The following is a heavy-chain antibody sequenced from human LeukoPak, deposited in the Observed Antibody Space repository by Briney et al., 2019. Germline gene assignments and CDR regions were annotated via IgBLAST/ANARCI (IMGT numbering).Heavy chain of an antibody. J-gene: IGHJ2*01. CDR2: ISSSSSNI. CDR3: ARDSSVDL. Sequence: GGSLGLSCAASGFTFSIYSMNWVRRAPGKGLEWVSYISSSSSNINYADSVKGRFTIARDNAKNSLYLQMNSLRDEDTAVYYCARDSSVDLWGRGTLVTVSS. V-gene: IGHV3-48*02. CDR1: GFTFSIYS.